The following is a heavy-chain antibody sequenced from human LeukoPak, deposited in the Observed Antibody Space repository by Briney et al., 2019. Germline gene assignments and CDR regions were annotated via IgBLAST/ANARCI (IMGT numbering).Heavy chain of an antibody. CDR2: ISAYNGNA. J-gene: IGHJ4*02. V-gene: IGHV1-18*01. D-gene: IGHD6-19*01. Sequence: ASVKVSCKASGYSFTSHGISWVRQAPGQGLEWMGWISAYNGNANFAQKVQGRVTMTTDTSTNTAYMEPRGLRSDDTAVYYCARGAYSSGWYVDDYWGQGTLVTVSS. CDR3: ARGAYSSGWYVDDY. CDR1: GYSFTSHG.